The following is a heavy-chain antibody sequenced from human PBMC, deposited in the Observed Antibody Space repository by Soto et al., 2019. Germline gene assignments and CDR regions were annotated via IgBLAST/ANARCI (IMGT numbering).Heavy chain of an antibody. V-gene: IGHV3-74*01. CDR3: TRADYGDYANYFDY. Sequence: GGSLRLSCAASGFTFRSYWMHWVRQAPGKGLVWVSRINNYGSSTTYADSVKGRFAISRDNAKNTLSLQMTSLRAEDTAVYYCTRADYGDYANYFDYWGQGTLVTVSS. CDR2: INNYGSST. J-gene: IGHJ4*02. CDR1: GFTFRSYW. D-gene: IGHD4-17*01.